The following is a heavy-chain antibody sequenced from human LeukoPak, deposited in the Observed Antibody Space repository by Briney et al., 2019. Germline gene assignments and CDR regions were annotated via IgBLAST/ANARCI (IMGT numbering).Heavy chain of an antibody. Sequence: SGGSLRLSCAASGFTFSNYAMNWVRQAPGKGLEWVANIKQDGSEKYYVDSVKGRFTTSRDNAKNSLYLQMNSLRAEDTAVYYCAREVAGTGGYYFDYWGQGTLVTVSS. D-gene: IGHD6-13*01. J-gene: IGHJ4*02. CDR2: IKQDGSEK. CDR3: AREVAGTGGYYFDY. V-gene: IGHV3-7*03. CDR1: GFTFSNYA.